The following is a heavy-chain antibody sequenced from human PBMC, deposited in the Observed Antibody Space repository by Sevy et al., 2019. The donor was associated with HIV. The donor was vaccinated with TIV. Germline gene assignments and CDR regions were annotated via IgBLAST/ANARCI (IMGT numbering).Heavy chain of an antibody. CDR3: PRSESITMTKDY. D-gene: IGHD3-22*01. J-gene: IGHJ4*02. V-gene: IGHV3-11*01. Sequence: GGYLRLSCAASGFTFSDYYMTWIRQAPGKGLEWVSYISNSGTTIYYADSVKGRFTISRDNAKNSLYLQMNSLRAEDTAVYYCPRSESITMTKDYWGQGTLVTVSS. CDR1: GFTFSDYY. CDR2: ISNSGTTI.